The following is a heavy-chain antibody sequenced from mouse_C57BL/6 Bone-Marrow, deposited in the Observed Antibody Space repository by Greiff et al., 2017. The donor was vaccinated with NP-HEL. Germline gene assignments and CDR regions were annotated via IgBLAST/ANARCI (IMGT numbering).Heavy chain of an antibody. Sequence: EVQGVESGGGLVKPGGSLKLSCAASGFTFSDYGMHWVRQAPEKGLEWVAYISSGSSTIYYADTVKGRFTISRDNAKNTLFLQMTSLRSEDTAMYYCARFYYGTTGGAMDYWGQGTSVTVSS. J-gene: IGHJ4*01. CDR2: ISSGSSTI. V-gene: IGHV5-17*01. D-gene: IGHD2-1*01. CDR3: ARFYYGTTGGAMDY. CDR1: GFTFSDYG.